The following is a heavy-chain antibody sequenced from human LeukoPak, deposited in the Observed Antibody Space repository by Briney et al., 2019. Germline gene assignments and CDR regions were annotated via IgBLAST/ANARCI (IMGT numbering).Heavy chain of an antibody. Sequence: GGSLRLSCAVSGFTFSIYAMSWVRQAPGKGLEWVSGISGSGGSTYYADSVKGRFTISRDNSKNTLFLQMNSLRAEDTAVYYCAKGRYSSSWYGGYFDYWGQGTLVTVSS. V-gene: IGHV3-23*01. D-gene: IGHD6-13*01. CDR2: ISGSGGST. J-gene: IGHJ4*02. CDR1: GFTFSIYA. CDR3: AKGRYSSSWYGGYFDY.